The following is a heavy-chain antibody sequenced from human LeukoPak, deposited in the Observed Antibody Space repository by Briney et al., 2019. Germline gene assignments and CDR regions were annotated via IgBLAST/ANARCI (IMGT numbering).Heavy chain of an antibody. J-gene: IGHJ4*02. CDR1: GFTFSSHA. CDR2: ISADSYYT. CDR3: ANFVDTSMGGNDY. D-gene: IGHD5-18*01. Sequence: PGGSLRLSCAASGFTFSSHAMSWVRQAPGKGLEWVSAISADSYYTYYADSVQGRFTISRDNSKNTLYLHMNSLRAEDTALYFCANFVDTSMGGNDYWGQGTLVTVSS. V-gene: IGHV3-23*01.